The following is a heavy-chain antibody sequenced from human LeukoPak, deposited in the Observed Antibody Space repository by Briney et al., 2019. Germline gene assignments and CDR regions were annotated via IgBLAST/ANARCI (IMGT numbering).Heavy chain of an antibody. Sequence: ASVKVSCKASGYTFTSYGISWVRQAPGQGLGWMGIINPSGGSTSYAQKFQGRVTMTRDTSTSTVYMELSSLRSEDTAVYYCARVLASSSWYVFDYWGQGTLITVSS. CDR1: GYTFTSYG. CDR3: ARVLASSSWYVFDY. V-gene: IGHV1-46*01. D-gene: IGHD6-13*01. J-gene: IGHJ4*02. CDR2: INPSGGST.